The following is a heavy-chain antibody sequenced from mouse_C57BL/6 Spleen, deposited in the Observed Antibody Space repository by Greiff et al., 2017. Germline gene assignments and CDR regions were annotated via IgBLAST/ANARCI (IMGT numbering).Heavy chain of an antibody. J-gene: IGHJ2*01. CDR3: AREKYYGSSFFDY. CDR2: INPSSGYT. D-gene: IGHD1-1*01. V-gene: IGHV1-4*01. Sequence: QVQLQQSGAELARPGASVKMSCKASGYTFTSYTMHWVKQRPGQGLEWIGYINPSSGYTKYNQKFKDKATLTADKSSSTAYMQLSSLTSEDSAVYFWAREKYYGSSFFDYWGQGTTLTVSS. CDR1: GYTFTSYT.